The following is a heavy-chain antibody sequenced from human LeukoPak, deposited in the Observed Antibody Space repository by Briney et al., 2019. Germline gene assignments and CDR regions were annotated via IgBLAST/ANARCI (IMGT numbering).Heavy chain of an antibody. CDR2: INPNSGGT. CDR3: ASTSSTSPHDAFDI. Sequence: ASVKVSCKASGYTFTGYYMHWVRQAPGQGLEWMGWINPNSGGTNYAQKFQGRVTMTRDTSISTAYMELSRLRSDDTAVYYCASTSSTSPHDAFDIWGQGTMVTVSS. D-gene: IGHD2-2*01. CDR1: GYTFTGYY. V-gene: IGHV1-2*02. J-gene: IGHJ3*02.